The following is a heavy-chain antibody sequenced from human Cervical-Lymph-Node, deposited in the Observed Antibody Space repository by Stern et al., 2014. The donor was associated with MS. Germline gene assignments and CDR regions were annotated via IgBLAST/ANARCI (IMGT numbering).Heavy chain of an antibody. CDR1: GYRFATYW. D-gene: IGHD5-18*01. V-gene: IGHV5-51*03. J-gene: IGHJ6*02. CDR2: IFPGDSDT. CDR3: ARPGDDTAKYGLDV. Sequence: VQLVESGAEVKKPGESLKISCKGSGYRFATYWIGWVRQMPGKGLELVGIIFPGDSDTRYSPSFQGQVTISADKSISTAYLHWSSLKASDPAMYYCARPGDDTAKYGLDVWGQGTTVTVSS.